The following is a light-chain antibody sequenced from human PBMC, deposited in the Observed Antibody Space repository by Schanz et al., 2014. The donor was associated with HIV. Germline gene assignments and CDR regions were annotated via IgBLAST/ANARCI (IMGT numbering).Light chain of an antibody. J-gene: IGLJ2*01. CDR1: SSDVGGYSH. CDR3: QSYDSSLRAVV. Sequence: QSALTQPASVSGSPGQSVTISCTGTSSDVGGYSHVSWYQQHPGKAPKLMIYEVTKRPSGVSSRFSGSKSGNTASLTISGLQAEDEADYYCQSYDSSLRAVVFGGGTKLTVL. V-gene: IGLV2-14*01. CDR2: EVT.